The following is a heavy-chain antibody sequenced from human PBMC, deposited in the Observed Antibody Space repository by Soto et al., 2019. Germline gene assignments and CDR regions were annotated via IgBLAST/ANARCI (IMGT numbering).Heavy chain of an antibody. CDR3: ARDQRLYCSGGSCYPTRIDF. V-gene: IGHV1-18*01. Sequence: ASVKVSCKASGYTFTSYGISWVRQAPGQGLEWMGWISAYNGNTNYAQKLQGRVTMTTDTSTSTAFMELRSLRSNDTAVYYCARDQRLYCSGGSCYPTRIDFWGPGTLVTVSS. D-gene: IGHD2-15*01. CDR1: GYTFTSYG. J-gene: IGHJ4*02. CDR2: ISAYNGNT.